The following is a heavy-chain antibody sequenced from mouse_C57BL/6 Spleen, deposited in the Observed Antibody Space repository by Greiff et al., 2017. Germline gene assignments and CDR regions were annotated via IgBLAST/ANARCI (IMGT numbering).Heavy chain of an antibody. V-gene: IGHV5-4*03. Sequence: EVKLVESGGGLVKPGGSLKLSCAASGFTFSSYAMSWVRQTPEKRLEWVATISDGGSYTYYPDNVKGRFTISRDNAKNNLYLQMSHLKSEDTAMYYCARALYYSNSFYAMDYWGQGTSVTVSS. CDR1: GFTFSSYA. CDR2: ISDGGSYT. D-gene: IGHD2-5*01. CDR3: ARALYYSNSFYAMDY. J-gene: IGHJ4*01.